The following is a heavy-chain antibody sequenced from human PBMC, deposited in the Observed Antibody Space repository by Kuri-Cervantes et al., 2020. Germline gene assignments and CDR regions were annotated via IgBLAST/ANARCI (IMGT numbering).Heavy chain of an antibody. CDR3: ARERLAVAGLHGWFDP. Sequence: ASVKVSCKASGYTFTSYYMHWVRQAPGQGLEWMGIINPSGGSTSYAQKFQGRVTMTRDTSTSTVYMELSRLRSDDTAVYYCARERLAVAGLHGWFDPWGQGTLVTVSS. CDR2: INPSGGST. D-gene: IGHD6-19*01. CDR1: GYTFTSYY. V-gene: IGHV1-46*01. J-gene: IGHJ5*02.